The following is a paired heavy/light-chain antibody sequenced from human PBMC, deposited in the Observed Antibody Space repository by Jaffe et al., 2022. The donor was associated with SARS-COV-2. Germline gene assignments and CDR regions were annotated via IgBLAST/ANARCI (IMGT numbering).Light chain of an antibody. CDR3: QETYSPRALT. CDR2: AAS. CDR1: QNIRSY. Sequence: DIQMTQSPPSLSASVGDRITISCRASQNIRSYVNWYQQKPGKVPTLLIYAASSLQSGVPSRFSGTGSGTDFTLTINSLQPEDFATYYCQETYSPRALTFGGGTKVEIK. J-gene: IGKJ4*01. V-gene: IGKV1-39*01.
Heavy chain of an antibody. J-gene: IGHJ4*02. CDR2: IYSGGNT. CDR1: GFTVSTNY. D-gene: IGHD4-17*01. Sequence: EVQLVESGGGLVQPGGSLRLSCAASGFTVSTNYMSWVRQAPGRGLEWVSVIYSGGNTYYADSVRGRFTISRDDSENTVYLQINSLRGEDTALYYCARVSSISGSVTTYYFDYWGQGTLVTVSS. CDR3: ARVSSISGSVTTYYFDY. V-gene: IGHV3-53*01.